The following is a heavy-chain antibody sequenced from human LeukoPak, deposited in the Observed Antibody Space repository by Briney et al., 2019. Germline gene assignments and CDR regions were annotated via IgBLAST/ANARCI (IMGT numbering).Heavy chain of an antibody. V-gene: IGHV4-38-2*01. CDR2: IYHSGST. CDR1: GYSISSGYY. Sequence: SETLSLTCAVSGYSISSGYYWGWIRQPPGKGLEWIGSIYHSGSTYYNPSLKSRVTISVDTSKNQFSLKLSSVTAADTAVYYCARRGYRSGGACYSFDYWGQGTLVTVSS. D-gene: IGHD2-15*01. CDR3: ARRGYRSGGACYSFDY. J-gene: IGHJ4*02.